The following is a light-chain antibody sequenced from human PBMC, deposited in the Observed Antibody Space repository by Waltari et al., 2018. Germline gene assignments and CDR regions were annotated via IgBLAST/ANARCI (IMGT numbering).Light chain of an antibody. J-gene: IGLJ3*02. CDR1: SSDVGGYNY. Sequence: QSALTQPRSVSGSPGQSVTISCTGTSSDVGGYNYVSWYHQHPDKAPKLIIYDINKRPSGVPDRFSCSKSGNTASLTISGLQAEDEADYYCCSYVGSNIYWVFGGGTKLTVL. CDR2: DIN. CDR3: CSYVGSNIYWV. V-gene: IGLV2-11*01.